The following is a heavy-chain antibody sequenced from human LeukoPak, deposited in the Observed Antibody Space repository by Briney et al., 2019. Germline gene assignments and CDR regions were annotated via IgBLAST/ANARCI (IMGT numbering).Heavy chain of an antibody. CDR3: ARQWLVSPLFDY. CDR1: GGSFSGYY. V-gene: IGHV4-34*01. CDR2: INHSGST. D-gene: IGHD6-19*01. J-gene: IGHJ4*02. Sequence: SETLSLTCAVHGGSFSGYYWSWIRQPPGKGLEWIGEINHSGSTNYNPSLRSRVTVSVHTSKNQLSLKLSSVTAADTAVYYCARQWLVSPLFDYWGQGTLVTVSS.